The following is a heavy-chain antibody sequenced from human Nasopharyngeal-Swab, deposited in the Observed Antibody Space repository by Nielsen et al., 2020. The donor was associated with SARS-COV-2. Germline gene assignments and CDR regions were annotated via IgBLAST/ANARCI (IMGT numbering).Heavy chain of an antibody. CDR2: ISYDGSNK. V-gene: IGHV3-30-3*01. Sequence: VCQAPGKGLAWVAVISYDGSNKYYADSVKGRFTISRDNSKNTLYLQMNSLRAEDTAVYYCARDHLYCSGGSCYRNYYGMDVWGQGTTVTVSS. CDR3: ARDHLYCSGGSCYRNYYGMDV. D-gene: IGHD2-15*01. J-gene: IGHJ6*02.